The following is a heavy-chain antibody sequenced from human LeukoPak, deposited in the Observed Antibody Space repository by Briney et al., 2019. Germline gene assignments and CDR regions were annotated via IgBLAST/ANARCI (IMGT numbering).Heavy chain of an antibody. Sequence: SETLSLTCTVTGVSISSGGYSWNWFRQLPGKGLEWIGYIYHSGNTFYNPSLKSRLSIAVDTSRNQFSLKLTSVTVADTAVYSCASCEAPITPPSYGFDGWGQGTEVTVSS. CDR1: GVSISSGGYS. V-gene: IGHV4-31*03. CDR2: IYHSGNT. J-gene: IGHJ6*02. CDR3: ASCEAPITPPSYGFDG. D-gene: IGHD5-12*01.